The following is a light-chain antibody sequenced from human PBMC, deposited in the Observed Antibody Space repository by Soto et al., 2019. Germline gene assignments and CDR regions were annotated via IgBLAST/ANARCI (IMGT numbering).Light chain of an antibody. Sequence: QSVLTQPASVSGSPGQSITITCTGTSSDVGGYNYVSWYQQHPGTAPKLIIFEVSNRPSGVSDRLSGSKSGNTASLTISGLQAEDEADYFCCSYTSSITLAFGGGTKLTVL. CDR1: SSDVGGYNY. CDR2: EVS. V-gene: IGLV2-14*01. CDR3: CSYTSSITLA. J-gene: IGLJ2*01.